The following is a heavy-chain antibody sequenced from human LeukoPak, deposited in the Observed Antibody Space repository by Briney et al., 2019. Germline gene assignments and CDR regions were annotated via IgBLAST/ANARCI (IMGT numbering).Heavy chain of an antibody. D-gene: IGHD2-15*01. J-gene: IGHJ4*02. CDR1: GYTFTSYG. Sequence: ASVKVSCKASGYTFTSYGISWVRQAPGQGLEWMGWISAYNGNTNYAQKLQGRVTMTTDTSTSTAYMELRSLRSDDTAVYYCARDLYRSGGSCYRLFDYWGQGTLVTVSS. CDR2: ISAYNGNT. V-gene: IGHV1-18*01. CDR3: ARDLYRSGGSCYRLFDY.